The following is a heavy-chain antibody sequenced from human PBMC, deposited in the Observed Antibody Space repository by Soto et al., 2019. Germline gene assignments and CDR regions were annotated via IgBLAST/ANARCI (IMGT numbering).Heavy chain of an antibody. CDR3: ATEASVVTHSSGYWLDP. Sequence: ASVKVSCKASGYTFTNNYIHWVRQAPGQGLESMGMIDPDGGNTRYAQKFQGRLTMTRDTSTTTVYVELSSLRSEYTAVYYCATEASVVTHSSGYWLDPWGHGTLVTVSS. D-gene: IGHD2-21*02. CDR1: GYTFTNNY. V-gene: IGHV1-46*01. J-gene: IGHJ5*02. CDR2: IDPDGGNT.